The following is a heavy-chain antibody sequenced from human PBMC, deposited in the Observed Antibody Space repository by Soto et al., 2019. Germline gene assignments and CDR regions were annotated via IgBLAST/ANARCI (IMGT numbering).Heavy chain of an antibody. CDR2: IWNDGNGY. J-gene: IGHJ6*02. CDR3: ARRQISPPTRGAASARGGMDV. Sequence: QVQLVESGGGVVQPGRSLRLSCAASGFTFNNYGMHWVRQAPGKGLEWVAVIWNDGNGYYYANSVKGRFTISRDNSKNTLYLQMSSLRVEDTAEYYCARRQISPPTRGAASARGGMDVWGQGTTVTVSS. CDR1: GFTFNNYG. V-gene: IGHV3-33*01. D-gene: IGHD6-13*01.